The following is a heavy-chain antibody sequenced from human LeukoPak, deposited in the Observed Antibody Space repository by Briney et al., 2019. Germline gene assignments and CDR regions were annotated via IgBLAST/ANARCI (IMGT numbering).Heavy chain of an antibody. Sequence: PSETLSLTCTVSGGSISSYYWSWIRQPAGKGLEWIGRIYTSGSTNYNPSLKSRVTMSVDTSKNQFSLKLSSVTAADTAVYYCARDLYSSGWYGHYYYMDVWGKGTTVTVSS. V-gene: IGHV4-4*07. D-gene: IGHD6-19*01. J-gene: IGHJ6*03. CDR2: IYTSGST. CDR3: ARDLYSSGWYGHYYYMDV. CDR1: GGSISSYY.